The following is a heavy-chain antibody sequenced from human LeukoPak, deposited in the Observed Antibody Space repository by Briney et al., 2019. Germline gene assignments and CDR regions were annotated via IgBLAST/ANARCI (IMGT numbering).Heavy chain of an antibody. J-gene: IGHJ4*02. D-gene: IGHD6-19*01. Sequence: GGSLRLSCAASGFTFSNYAMSWVRQAPVKGLEWVSSISSSSSYIYYADSVKGRFTISRDNAKNSLYLQMNSLRAEDTAVYYCAEGAVAGPIDYWGQGTLVTVSS. V-gene: IGHV3-21*01. CDR1: GFTFSNYA. CDR2: ISSSSSYI. CDR3: AEGAVAGPIDY.